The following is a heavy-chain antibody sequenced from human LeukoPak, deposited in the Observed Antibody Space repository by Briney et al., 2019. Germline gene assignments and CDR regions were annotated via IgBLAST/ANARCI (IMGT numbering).Heavy chain of an antibody. CDR3: ARKPLSGGYGGTIDY. D-gene: IGHD5-12*01. V-gene: IGHV3-74*01. CDR2: INNDGVST. J-gene: IGHJ4*02. Sequence: GGSLRLSCATSGFTHSSYWMHWVRQVPGKGLEWLSRINNDGVSTSCADSVKGRFTISRDNAKNTLYLRMNSLRAEDTAIYYCARKPLSGGYGGTIDYWGQGTLVTVSS. CDR1: GFTHSSYW.